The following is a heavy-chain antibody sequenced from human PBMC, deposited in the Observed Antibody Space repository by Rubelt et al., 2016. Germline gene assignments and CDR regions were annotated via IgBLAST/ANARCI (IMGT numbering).Heavy chain of an antibody. V-gene: IGHV5-51*01. CDR2: IHPGDSAT. Sequence: EVQLVQSGAEVKNPGESLKISCKGSGYRFTNYWIGWVRQMPGKGLEWMWIIHPGDSATRYSPSFQGQVTISADKSINTAYLQWSSLKASDTAIYYCSRLMGYSTIDYWGQGTLVTVSS. J-gene: IGHJ4*02. CDR3: SRLMGYSTIDY. D-gene: IGHD5-12*01. CDR1: GYRFTNYW.